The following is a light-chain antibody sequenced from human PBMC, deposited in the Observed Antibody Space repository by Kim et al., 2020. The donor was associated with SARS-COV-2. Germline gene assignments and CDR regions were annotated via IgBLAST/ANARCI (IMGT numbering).Light chain of an antibody. V-gene: IGLV3-19*01. Sequence: SSELTQDPAVSVALGQTVTITCQGDSLRGYYASWFRQKSVQAPILVIYGDKNRPSGIPDRFSGSGSGNTASLTITGAQAEDEADYYCNSRDSSGNHVLFGGGTKLTVL. CDR3: NSRDSSGNHVL. CDR1: SLRGYY. CDR2: GDK. J-gene: IGLJ3*02.